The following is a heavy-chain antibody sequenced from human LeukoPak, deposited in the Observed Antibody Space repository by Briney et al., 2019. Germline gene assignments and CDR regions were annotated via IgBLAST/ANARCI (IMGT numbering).Heavy chain of an antibody. D-gene: IGHD2-15*01. J-gene: IGHJ3*02. CDR3: ARTPYCSGGSCYSSAFDI. CDR1: GYTFTSYG. V-gene: IGHV1-18*01. CDR2: ISAYNGNT. Sequence: GASVKVSCKASGYTFTSYGISWVRQAPGQGLEWMGWISAYNGNTNYAQKLQGRVTMTTDTSTSTAYIELRSLRSDDTAVYHCARTPYCSGGSCYSSAFDIWGQGTMVIVSS.